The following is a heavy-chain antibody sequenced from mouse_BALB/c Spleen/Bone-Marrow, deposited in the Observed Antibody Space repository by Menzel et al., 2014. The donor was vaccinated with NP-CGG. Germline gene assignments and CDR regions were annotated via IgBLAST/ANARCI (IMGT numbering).Heavy chain of an antibody. V-gene: IGHV1-54*03. CDR1: GYAFTNYL. J-gene: IGHJ2*01. D-gene: IGHD2-2*01. CDR2: INPGSGGT. Sequence: QVQLLQSGAELVRPGTSVKVSCKASGYAFTNYLIAWVKQRPGQGLEWIGVINPGSGGTNYNEKFKGNATLTADNSSNTAYMHLSSVTSDDFAVYFCARGGHGSYWGQGTTLTVSS. CDR3: ARGGHGSY.